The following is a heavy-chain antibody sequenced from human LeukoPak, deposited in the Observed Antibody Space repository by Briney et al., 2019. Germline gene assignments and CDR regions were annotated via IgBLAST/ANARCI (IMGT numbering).Heavy chain of an antibody. CDR2: IYSGGST. V-gene: IGHV3-53*01. J-gene: IGHJ4*02. Sequence: GGSLRLSCAASGFTVSSSYMSWVRQAPGKGLEWVSLIYSGGSTYYADSAKSRFTTSRDNSKNTLYLQMNSLRPEDTAVYYCAKGYNYAYEYWGQGTLVTVSS. D-gene: IGHD5-18*01. CDR1: GFTVSSSY. CDR3: AKGYNYAYEY.